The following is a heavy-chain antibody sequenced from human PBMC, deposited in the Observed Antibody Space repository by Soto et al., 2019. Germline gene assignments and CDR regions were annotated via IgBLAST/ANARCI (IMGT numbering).Heavy chain of an antibody. D-gene: IGHD1-7*01. CDR2: INSNSGDT. V-gene: IGHV1-2*02. Sequence: ASVKVSCKASGYTFTANYIRWVRQAPGQGLEWMGWINSNSGDTKYAQNLQGRVTLTRDTSISTVYMDLSRLMSDDTAVYYCARGTGTSWFDSWGQGTMVTV. J-gene: IGHJ5*01. CDR1: GYTFTANY. CDR3: ARGTGTSWFDS.